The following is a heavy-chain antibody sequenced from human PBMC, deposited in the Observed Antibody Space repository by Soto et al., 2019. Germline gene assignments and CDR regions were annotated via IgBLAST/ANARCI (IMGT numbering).Heavy chain of an antibody. Sequence: GASVKVSCKASGGTFSSYAISWVRQAPGQGLEWMGGIIPIFGTANYAQKFQGRVTITADESTSTAYMELSSLRSEDTAVYYCARDTQYYDSSGYPDAPFDYWGQGTLVTVPQ. CDR2: IIPIFGTA. CDR3: ARDTQYYDSSGYPDAPFDY. D-gene: IGHD3-22*01. J-gene: IGHJ4*02. V-gene: IGHV1-69*13. CDR1: GGTFSSYA.